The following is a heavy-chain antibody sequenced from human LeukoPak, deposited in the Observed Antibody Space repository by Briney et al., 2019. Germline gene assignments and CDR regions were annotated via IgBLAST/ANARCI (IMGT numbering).Heavy chain of an antibody. CDR2: IYYSGST. CDR3: ARVVGAAGPEDP. V-gene: IGHV4-31*03. J-gene: IGHJ5*02. D-gene: IGHD6-13*01. Sequence: SETLSLTCTVSGGSISSGGYYWSWICQHPGKGLEWIGYIYYSGSTYYNPSLKSRVTISVDTSKNQFSLKLSSVTAADTAVYYCARVVGAAGPEDPWGQGTLVTVSS. CDR1: GGSISSGGYY.